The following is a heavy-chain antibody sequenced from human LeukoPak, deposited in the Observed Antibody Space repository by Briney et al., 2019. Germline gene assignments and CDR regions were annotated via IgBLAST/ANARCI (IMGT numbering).Heavy chain of an antibody. CDR3: ARLSGGTLLY. Sequence: SETLSLTCTVSGGSISGFHWSWIRQPLGKGLELIGYIYYSGSTNYNPSLESRVTISVDTSKNQFSLKLNSVTAADTAVYYCARLSGGTLLYWGQGTLVVVSS. CDR2: IYYSGST. D-gene: IGHD2-21*01. J-gene: IGHJ4*02. V-gene: IGHV4-59*01. CDR1: GGSISGFH.